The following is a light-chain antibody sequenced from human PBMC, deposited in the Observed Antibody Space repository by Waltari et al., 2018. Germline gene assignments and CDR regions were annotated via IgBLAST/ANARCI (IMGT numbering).Light chain of an antibody. CDR2: EVS. CDR3: RSYTSSSTYV. J-gene: IGLJ1*01. Sequence: QSALTQPASVSGSPGQSITFSCTATGSDVGGYDTVSWYQQHPGKVPQLMIYEVSNRPSGVSNRFSGSKSGNTASLTISGLQAEDEADYYCRSYTSSSTYVFGTGTKVTVL. CDR1: GSDVGGYDT. V-gene: IGLV2-14*01.